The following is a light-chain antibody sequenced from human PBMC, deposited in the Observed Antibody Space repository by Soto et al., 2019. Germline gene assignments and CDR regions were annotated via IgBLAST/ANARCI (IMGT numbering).Light chain of an antibody. Sequence: DIQMTPSPSSLSASVGDRVTITCRASQSIDKYLSWYQQKPPKAPRLLIYATSTLESGVPPRFSGSRSGTEFTLTISNLQPEDFATYYCQQSYTSPTFGQGTKV. CDR1: QSIDKY. V-gene: IGKV1-39*01. J-gene: IGKJ1*01. CDR2: ATS. CDR3: QQSYTSPT.